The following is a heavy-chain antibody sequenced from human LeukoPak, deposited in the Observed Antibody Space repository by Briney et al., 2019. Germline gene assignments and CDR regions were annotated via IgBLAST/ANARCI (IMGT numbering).Heavy chain of an antibody. J-gene: IGHJ3*02. CDR2: INPNSGGT. V-gene: IGHV1-2*02. Sequence: GASVKVSCKASGYTFTGYYMHWVRQAPGQGLEWMGWINPNSGGTNYAQKFQGRVTMTRDTSISTAYMELSRLRSDDTAVYYCARSNSGWYSENDAFDIWGQGTMVTVSS. D-gene: IGHD6-19*01. CDR1: GYTFTGYY. CDR3: ARSNSGWYSENDAFDI.